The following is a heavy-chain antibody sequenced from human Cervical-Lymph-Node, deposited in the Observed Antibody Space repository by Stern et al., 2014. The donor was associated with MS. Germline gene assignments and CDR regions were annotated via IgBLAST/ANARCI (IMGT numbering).Heavy chain of an antibody. CDR1: GGSFSGYY. CDR3: ATKRGYSYGFDY. J-gene: IGHJ4*02. Sequence: QLQLQQWGAGLLKPSETLSLTCAVYGGSFSGYYWSWVHQPPGKGLEWIGEINHSGSTNYNPSLKSRFTISVDTSKNQFSLKLSSVTAADTAVYYCATKRGYSYGFDYWGQGTLVTVSS. D-gene: IGHD5-18*01. V-gene: IGHV4-34*01. CDR2: INHSGST.